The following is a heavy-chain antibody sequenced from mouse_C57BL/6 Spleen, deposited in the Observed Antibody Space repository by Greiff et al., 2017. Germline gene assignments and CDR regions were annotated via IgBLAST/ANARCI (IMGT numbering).Heavy chain of an antibody. J-gene: IGHJ1*03. CDR1: GYTFTSYW. D-gene: IGHD1-1*01. Sequence: VQLQQPGAELVMPGASVKLSCKASGYTFTSYWMHWVKQRPGQGLEWIGEIDPSDSYTNYNQKFKGKSTLTVDKSSSTAYMQLSSLTSEDSAVYYCARRSDYYGSSPYWYFDVWGTGTTVTVAS. V-gene: IGHV1-69*01. CDR3: ARRSDYYGSSPYWYFDV. CDR2: IDPSDSYT.